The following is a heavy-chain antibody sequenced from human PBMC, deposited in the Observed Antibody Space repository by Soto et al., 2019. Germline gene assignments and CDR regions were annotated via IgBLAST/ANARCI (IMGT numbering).Heavy chain of an antibody. V-gene: IGHV3-30*18. Sequence: QVQLVESGGGVVQPGRSLRLSCAGSGFTFSNYCMHWVRQAPGKGLEWVAVISYDGSKIYYADSVKGRFTISRDNSRNRVFLQMNILRLEDRAVYYCAKVECEVLGIMDALDLWGQGTMVTVSS. CDR1: GFTFSNYC. CDR2: ISYDGSKI. D-gene: IGHD1-26*01. J-gene: IGHJ3*01. CDR3: AKVECEVLGIMDALDL.